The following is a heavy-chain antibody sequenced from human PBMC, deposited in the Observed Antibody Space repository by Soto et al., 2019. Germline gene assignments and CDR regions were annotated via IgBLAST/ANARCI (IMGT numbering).Heavy chain of an antibody. J-gene: IGHJ5*02. D-gene: IGHD2-15*01. V-gene: IGHV4-4*07. CDR3: ARWGIPGGGTWFDP. CDR1: GGSISSYY. Sequence: QVQLQESGPGLVKPSETLSLTCTVSGGSISSYYWSWIRQPAGKGLEWIGRIYSSGSTNYNASLKRRVTLAVDTAKNQFSLKMSFVTGGGTGGDYCARWGIPGGGTWFDPWGQGTLVTVSS. CDR2: IYSSGST.